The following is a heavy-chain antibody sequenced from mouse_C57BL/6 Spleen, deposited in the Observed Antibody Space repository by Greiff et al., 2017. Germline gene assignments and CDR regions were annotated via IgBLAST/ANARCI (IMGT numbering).Heavy chain of an antibody. CDR1: CYSITSGYY. J-gene: IGHJ4*01. CDR3: ARDGYYYAMDY. Sequence: EVKLMESGPGLVKPSQSLSLTCSVTCYSITSGYYWNWIRQFPGNKLEWMGYISYDGSNNYNPSLKNRISITRDTSKNQFFLKLNSVTTEDTATYYCARDGYYYAMDYWGQGTSVTVSS. CDR2: ISYDGSN. D-gene: IGHD2-2*01. V-gene: IGHV3-6*01.